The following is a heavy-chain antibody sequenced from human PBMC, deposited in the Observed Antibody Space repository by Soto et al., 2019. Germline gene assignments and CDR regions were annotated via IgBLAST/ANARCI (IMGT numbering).Heavy chain of an antibody. CDR3: ARGGYCSGYCCSSFDY. CDR1: GFPFSVHY. D-gene: IGHD2-15*01. V-gene: IGHV3-72*01. J-gene: IGHJ4*02. CDR2: SRNEVNSYTT. Sequence: VQLVESGGGLVQPGGSLRLSCAASGFPFSVHYMEWVRQAPGKGLEWVGRSRNEVNSYTTEYAASVKGRFTVSRDASKNSLYLQMSSLKTEDTAVYYCARGGYCSGYCCSSFDYWGQGSLVTVSS.